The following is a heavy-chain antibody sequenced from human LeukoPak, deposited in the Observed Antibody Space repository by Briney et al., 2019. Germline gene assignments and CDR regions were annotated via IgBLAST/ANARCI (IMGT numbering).Heavy chain of an antibody. J-gene: IGHJ5*02. Sequence: GGSLRLSCAASGFTFSDSYMTWVRQAPGKGLEWVGNIQPDGSEQYPVDSVKGRFTISRDNARNSLFLQMNSLRVEDTAVYYCASQSFARFDPWGQGTLVTVSS. CDR2: IQPDGSEQ. CDR1: GFTFSDSY. CDR3: ASQSFARFDP. D-gene: IGHD3-16*01. V-gene: IGHV3-7*01.